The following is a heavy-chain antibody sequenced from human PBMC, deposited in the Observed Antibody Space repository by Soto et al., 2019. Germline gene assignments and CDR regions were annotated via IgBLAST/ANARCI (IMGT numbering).Heavy chain of an antibody. Sequence: EVQLLESGGGLVQPGGSLRLSCAASGFTFSSYAMSWVRQAPGKGLEWVSAISGSGGSTYYADSVKGRFTISRDNSKNTLYLQMNSLRAEDTAVYYCLSYCSSTSCAWVSESYDYWGQGTLVTVSS. CDR3: LSYCSSTSCAWVSESYDY. CDR1: GFTFSSYA. J-gene: IGHJ4*02. D-gene: IGHD2-2*01. V-gene: IGHV3-23*01. CDR2: ISGSGGST.